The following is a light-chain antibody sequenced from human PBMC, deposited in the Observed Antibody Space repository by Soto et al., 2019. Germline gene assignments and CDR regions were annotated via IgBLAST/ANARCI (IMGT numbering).Light chain of an antibody. CDR3: QQYDKWPYT. V-gene: IGKV3-15*01. CDR1: QIIGTN. J-gene: IGKJ2*01. CDR2: GAF. Sequence: ENVLTQSPATLSVSPGERATLSCRTSQIIGTNLAWYQQKPGQAPRLLIYGAFIRAPGVPVRFRGTGSGSEFTLTISSLQTEDGALYYCQQYDKWPYTFGQGTNLEIK.